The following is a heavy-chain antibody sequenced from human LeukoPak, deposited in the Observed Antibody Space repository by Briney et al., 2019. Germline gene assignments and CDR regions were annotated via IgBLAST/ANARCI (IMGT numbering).Heavy chain of an antibody. CDR1: GGSFSGYY. CDR2: INHSGST. Sequence: SETLSLTCAVYGGSFSGYYWSWIRQPPGKGLEWIGEINHSGSTNYNPSLKSRVTISVDTSKNQFSLKLSSVTAADTAVYYCARSNGDYWGQGTLVTVSS. J-gene: IGHJ4*02. CDR3: ARSNGDY. D-gene: IGHD2-8*01. V-gene: IGHV4-34*01.